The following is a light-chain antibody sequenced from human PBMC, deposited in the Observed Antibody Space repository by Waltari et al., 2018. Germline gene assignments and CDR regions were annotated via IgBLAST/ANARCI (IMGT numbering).Light chain of an antibody. CDR3: HQVNTYPLT. V-gene: IGKV1-9*01. Sequence: DLPFTPSPSFLSASVGDRVTITCRASQGISSYLTWFQQKPGKAPKLLIYAASTLQSGVPSRFSGSGSGTEFTLTISSLQPEDFATYYCHQVNTYPLTFGGGTKVEIK. CDR2: AAS. J-gene: IGKJ4*01. CDR1: QGISSY.